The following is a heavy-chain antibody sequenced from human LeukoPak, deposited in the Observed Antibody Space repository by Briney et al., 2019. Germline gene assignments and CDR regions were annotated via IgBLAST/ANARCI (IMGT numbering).Heavy chain of an antibody. D-gene: IGHD6-6*01. CDR1: GFTFNNYP. V-gene: IGHV3-23*01. CDR2: ITGGADST. Sequence: GGSLRLSCAGSGFTFNNYPISWVRQTPGKGLEWVSAITGGADSTYYADSVKGRFTISRDNSKNTLYLQMNSLRAEDTAVYYCARDDPSMIAALHYWGQGTLVTVSS. CDR3: ARDDPSMIAALHY. J-gene: IGHJ4*02.